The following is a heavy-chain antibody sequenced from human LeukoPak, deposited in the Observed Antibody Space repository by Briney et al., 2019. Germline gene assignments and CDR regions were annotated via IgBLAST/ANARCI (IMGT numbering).Heavy chain of an antibody. V-gene: IGHV4-34*01. D-gene: IGHD1-7*01. Sequence: SETLSLTCAVYGGSFSGYYWSWIRQPPGKGLEWIGEINHSGSTNYNPSLKSRVTISVDTSKNQFSLKLSSVTAADTAVYYCARGGITGTGRRGAFDIWGQGTMVTVSS. J-gene: IGHJ3*02. CDR2: INHSGST. CDR3: ARGGITGTGRRGAFDI. CDR1: GGSFSGYY.